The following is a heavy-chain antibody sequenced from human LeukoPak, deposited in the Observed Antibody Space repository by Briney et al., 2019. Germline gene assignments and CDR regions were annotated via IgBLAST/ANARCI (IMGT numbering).Heavy chain of an antibody. D-gene: IGHD1-26*01. CDR1: GFTFSGYA. CDR2: ISYDGNNK. J-gene: IGHJ4*02. V-gene: IGHV3-30*18. CDR3: AKRGQKWDLEY. Sequence: PGRSLRLYCAASGFTFSGYAMHWVRQAPGKGLEWVAVISYDGNNKYYGDSVWGRFTVSRDNSKNTVYLQMNSLRSEDTAVYYCAKRGQKWDLEYWGQGTLVTVAS.